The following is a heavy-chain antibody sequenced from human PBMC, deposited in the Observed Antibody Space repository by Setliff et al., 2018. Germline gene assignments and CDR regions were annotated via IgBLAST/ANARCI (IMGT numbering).Heavy chain of an antibody. J-gene: IGHJ6*03. CDR3: ARAISGWFSAHYYYMDV. Sequence: SETLSLTCAVSGASIRNNYYWGWIRQSPGTVLEWIGSIFSNGMAYYNPSLKSRVTMSVDTSKNQFSLKLSSVTAADPAVYYCARAISGWFSAHYYYMDVWGKGTTVTVSS. V-gene: IGHV4-38-2*01. CDR2: IFSNGMA. D-gene: IGHD6-19*01. CDR1: GASIRNNYY.